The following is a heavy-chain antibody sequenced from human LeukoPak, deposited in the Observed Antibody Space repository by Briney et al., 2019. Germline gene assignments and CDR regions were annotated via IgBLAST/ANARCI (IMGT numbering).Heavy chain of an antibody. CDR1: GFPFSSYA. CDR2: VSGSSDNT. CDR3: ATGTRNTWPRPFDY. Sequence: GGSLRLSCAASGFPFSSYAMSWVRQAQGKGLEGDSTVSGSSDNTYYAVYVKGRFTISRDNSKNTVFLQMNSLRAEDTAVYYCATGTRNTWPRPFDYWGQGTLVTVSS. J-gene: IGHJ4*02. V-gene: IGHV3-23*01.